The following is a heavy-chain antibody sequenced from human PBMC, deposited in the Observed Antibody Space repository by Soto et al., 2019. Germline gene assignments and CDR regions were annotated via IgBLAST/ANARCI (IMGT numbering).Heavy chain of an antibody. D-gene: IGHD2-15*01. CDR1: RFTFSIYS. Sequence: PGGSLRLSCAVSRFTFSIYSMFWVRQAPGKGQEWVSFISSSSSTISYADSVKGRFTISRDNAKNSLYLQMNSLRAEDTAVYYCAGASGGSCLGAFDIWGQGTMVNVSS. CDR3: AGASGGSCLGAFDI. V-gene: IGHV3-48*01. CDR2: ISSSSSTI. J-gene: IGHJ3*02.